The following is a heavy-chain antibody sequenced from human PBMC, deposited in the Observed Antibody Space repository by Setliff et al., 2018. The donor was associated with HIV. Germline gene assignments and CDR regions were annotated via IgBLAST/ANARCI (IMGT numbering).Heavy chain of an antibody. CDR1: GDSISSDFY. Sequence: SETLSLTCTVSGDSISSDFYWGWIRQPSGKGLEWIGSIYYNGITNYNPSLKSRLSTSIDTSKNQFSLSLRSVTAADTAVYYCARGSWKDGAQGYFFDHWGQGTLVTVSS. D-gene: IGHD1-1*01. CDR3: ARGSWKDGAQGYFFDH. J-gene: IGHJ4*02. V-gene: IGHV4-38-2*02. CDR2: IYYNGIT.